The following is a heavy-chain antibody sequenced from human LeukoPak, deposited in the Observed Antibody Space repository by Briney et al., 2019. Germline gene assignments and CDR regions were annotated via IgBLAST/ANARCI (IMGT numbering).Heavy chain of an antibody. V-gene: IGHV4-39*07. Sequence: SETLSLTCTVSGGSISSSSYYWGWIRQPPGKGLEWIGSIYYSGSTYYNPSLKSRVTISVDTSKNQFSLKLSSVTAADTAVYYCARDSLSVATIGAEGVAFDIWGQGTMVTVSS. CDR3: ARDSLSVATIGAEGVAFDI. CDR1: GGSISSSSYY. J-gene: IGHJ3*02. D-gene: IGHD5-12*01. CDR2: IYYSGST.